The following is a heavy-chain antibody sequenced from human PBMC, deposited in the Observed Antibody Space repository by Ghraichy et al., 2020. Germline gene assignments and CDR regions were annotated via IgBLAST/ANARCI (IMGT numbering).Heavy chain of an antibody. D-gene: IGHD2-15*01. CDR3: AKLRAASAYYYYGMDV. J-gene: IGHJ6*02. CDR1: GFTFSSYA. Sequence: LSLTRAASGFTFSSYAMGWVRQAPGKGLEWVSIISSSGSGTYYADSVKGRFTISRDNSKNTLHLQMNSLRAEDTAIYYCAKLRAASAYYYYGMDVWGQGTPVTVS. V-gene: IGHV3-23*01. CDR2: ISSSGSGT.